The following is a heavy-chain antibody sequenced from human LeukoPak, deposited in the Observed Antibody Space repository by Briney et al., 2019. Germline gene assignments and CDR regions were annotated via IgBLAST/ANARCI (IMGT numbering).Heavy chain of an antibody. CDR1: GFTFSDYY. D-gene: IGHD3-22*01. Sequence: GGSLRLSCAASGFTFSDYYMSWIRQAPGKGLEWVSCISSSGSTIYYADSVKGRFTISRDNAKNSLYLQMNSLRAEDTAVYYCARDPLNYYDSSGYYWGVYFDYWGQGTLVTVSS. J-gene: IGHJ4*02. CDR2: ISSSGSTI. V-gene: IGHV3-11*01. CDR3: ARDPLNYYDSSGYYWGVYFDY.